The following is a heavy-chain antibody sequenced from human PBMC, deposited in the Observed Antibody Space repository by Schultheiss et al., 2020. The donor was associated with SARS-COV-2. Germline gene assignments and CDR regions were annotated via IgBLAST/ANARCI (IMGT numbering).Heavy chain of an antibody. J-gene: IGHJ5*02. D-gene: IGHD6-19*01. CDR2: ISGSGGST. Sequence: GESLKISCAASGFTFSSYAMSWVRQAPGKGLEWVSAISGSGGSTYYADSVKGRFTISRDNSKNTLYLQMNSLRAEDTAVYYCAKASGWYAARWFDPWGQGTLVTVSS. CDR3: AKASGWYAARWFDP. CDR1: GFTFSSYA. V-gene: IGHV3-23*01.